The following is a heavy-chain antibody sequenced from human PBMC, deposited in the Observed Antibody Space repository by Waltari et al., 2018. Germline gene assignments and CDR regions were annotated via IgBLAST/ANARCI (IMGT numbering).Heavy chain of an antibody. D-gene: IGHD2-15*01. V-gene: IGHV3-74*01. CDR1: GFTFGQSW. CDR2: ISRDVSIV. J-gene: IGHJ4*02. Sequence: EVQLVESGGGLVQPGGSLRFSCAAYGFTFGQSWMYWVRHSPWQVLVCVSRISRDVSIVNYADSVKGRFTISRDNAKSTLFLQMNSLRVDDTALYYCVTTGVACFYWGQGTRVTVSS. CDR3: VTTGVACFY.